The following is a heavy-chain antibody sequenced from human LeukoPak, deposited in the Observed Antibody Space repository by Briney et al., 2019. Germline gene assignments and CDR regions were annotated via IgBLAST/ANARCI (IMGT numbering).Heavy chain of an antibody. CDR2: ISPILGVN. J-gene: IGHJ2*01. V-gene: IGHV1-2*02. CDR3: AAVYDGAAGYFDL. CDR1: GYTFTGYY. D-gene: IGHD3-22*01. Sequence: GASVKVSCKASGYTFTGYYMHWVRQAPGQGLEWMGRISPILGVNYYALKFQGRLTISADKSMITAYMDLTNVTSEDTAVYYCAAVYDGAAGYFDLWGRGTLITVSS.